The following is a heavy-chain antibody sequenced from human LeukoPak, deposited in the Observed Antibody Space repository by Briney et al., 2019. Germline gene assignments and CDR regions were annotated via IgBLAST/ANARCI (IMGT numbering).Heavy chain of an antibody. D-gene: IGHD6-19*01. J-gene: IGHJ4*02. Sequence: GGSLRLSCAASGFTFSSYAMSWVRQAPGKGLEWVANINQAGSEKNYVDSVKGRLTISRDNAKNSAFLQMNSLRAEDTAVYYCARDVGSGWFDYWGQGTLVTVSS. CDR1: GFTFSSYA. CDR3: ARDVGSGWFDY. CDR2: INQAGSEK. V-gene: IGHV3-7*01.